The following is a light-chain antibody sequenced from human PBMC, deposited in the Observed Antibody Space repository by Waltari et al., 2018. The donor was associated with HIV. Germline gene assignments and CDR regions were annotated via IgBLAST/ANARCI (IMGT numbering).Light chain of an antibody. Sequence: DIQLTQSPSFLSASVGDRVTITCRASQGISSHLAWYQQKPGKAPILLIYGASTLESGVPSRFLGSRSGTQFTLTISSLQPEDFATYYCQQFNSYPVTFGGGTKVEIK. CDR2: GAS. J-gene: IGKJ4*01. CDR3: QQFNSYPVT. V-gene: IGKV1-9*01. CDR1: QGISSH.